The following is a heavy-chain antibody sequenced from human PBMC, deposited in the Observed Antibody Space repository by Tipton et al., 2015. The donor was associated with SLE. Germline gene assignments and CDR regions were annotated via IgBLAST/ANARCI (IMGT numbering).Heavy chain of an antibody. Sequence: SLRLSCAASGFNFVNYWMHWVRQAPGQGLVWVSRISEDGTIISYADSVKGRFTISRDNAKNAVFLQMNSLRIEDTAVYYCATPTHYYDSLGFSSGAFDIWGRGTIVTISS. V-gene: IGHV3-74*01. CDR1: GFNFVNYW. CDR3: ATPTHYYDSLGFSSGAFDI. CDR2: ISEDGTII. D-gene: IGHD3-22*01. J-gene: IGHJ3*02.